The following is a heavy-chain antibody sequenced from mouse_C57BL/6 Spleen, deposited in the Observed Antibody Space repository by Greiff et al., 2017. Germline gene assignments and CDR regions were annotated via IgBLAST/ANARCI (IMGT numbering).Heavy chain of an antibody. CDR2: IDPETGGT. J-gene: IGHJ3*01. D-gene: IGHD2-2*01. CDR3: TEGGYDCFAY. V-gene: IGHV1-15*01. Sequence: QVQLQQSGAELVRPGASVTLSCKASGYTFTDYEMHWVKQTPVHGLEWIGAIDPETGGTAYNQKFKGKAILTADKSSSTAYMELRSLTSEDSAVYYCTEGGYDCFAYWGQGTLVTVSA. CDR1: GYTFTDYE.